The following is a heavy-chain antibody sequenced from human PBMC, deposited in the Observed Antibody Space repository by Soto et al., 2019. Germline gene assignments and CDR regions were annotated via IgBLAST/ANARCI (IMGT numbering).Heavy chain of an antibody. V-gene: IGHV1-18*01. CDR1: GYTFTSYG. CDR3: ARDPGYQHLYYYFDY. CDR2: ISAYNGNT. D-gene: IGHD2-8*01. Sequence: ASVKVSCKASGYTFTSYGISWVRQAPGQGLEWMGWISAYNGNTNYAQKLQGWVTMTRDTSISTAYMELSRLRSDDTAVYYCARDPGYQHLYYYFDYWGQGTLVTVS. J-gene: IGHJ4*02.